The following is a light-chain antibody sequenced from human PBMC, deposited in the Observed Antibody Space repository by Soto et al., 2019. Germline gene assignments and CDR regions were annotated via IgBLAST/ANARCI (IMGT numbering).Light chain of an antibody. V-gene: IGKV3-20*01. J-gene: IGKJ3*01. CDR1: QSVSSNY. CDR3: QQYGSSRT. Sequence: EMVLTQSPGTLSLSPGDRATLSCRATQSVSSNYLAWFQQKPGQPPRLLMYAASSRATGIPDRFSGSGSGTDFTLTISRLEPEDFAVYCCQQYGSSRTFGPGTRVDIK. CDR2: AAS.